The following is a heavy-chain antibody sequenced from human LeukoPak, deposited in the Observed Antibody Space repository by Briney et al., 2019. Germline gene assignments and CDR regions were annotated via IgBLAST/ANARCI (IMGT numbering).Heavy chain of an antibody. J-gene: IGHJ4*02. CDR2: ITGSGGGT. D-gene: IGHD5-24*01. V-gene: IGHV3-23*01. Sequence: QTGGSLRLSCAASGFTFSSYAMSWVRQDPGKGLEWLSGITGSGGGTYYADSVKGRFTIPRDNSKNTLYLQMNSLRAEDTAVYYCAKPLERTTIRIGSDSWGQGTLVTVSS. CDR3: AKPLERTTIRIGSDS. CDR1: GFTFSSYA.